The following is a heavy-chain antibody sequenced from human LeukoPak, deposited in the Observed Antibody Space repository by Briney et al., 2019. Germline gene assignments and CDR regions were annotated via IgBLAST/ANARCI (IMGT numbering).Heavy chain of an antibody. CDR3: ARALASGSSAFDY. CDR1: GLSFRSYW. CDR2: INEDGSEV. Sequence: GGSLRLSCAASGLSFRSYWMTWVRQAPGKGLEWVANINEDGSEVFYLDSVRGRFTISRDNAENSLYLQMNSLRAEDTAVYYCARALASGSSAFDYWGQGTLVTVSS. J-gene: IGHJ4*02. D-gene: IGHD1-26*01. V-gene: IGHV3-7*02.